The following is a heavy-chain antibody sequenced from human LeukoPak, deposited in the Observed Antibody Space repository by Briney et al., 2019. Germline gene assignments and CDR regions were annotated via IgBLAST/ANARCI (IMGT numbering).Heavy chain of an antibody. D-gene: IGHD6-19*01. V-gene: IGHV4-59*01. J-gene: IGHJ4*02. CDR1: GDSISSYY. CDR3: ARELGSGWYGGYYFDY. CDR2: IYYSGST. Sequence: SETLSLTCTVSGDSISSYYWSWIRQPPAKGLDWIGYIYYSGSTNYNPSLKSRVTISVDTSKNQFSLKLSSVTAADTAVYYCARELGSGWYGGYYFDYWGQGTLVTVSS.